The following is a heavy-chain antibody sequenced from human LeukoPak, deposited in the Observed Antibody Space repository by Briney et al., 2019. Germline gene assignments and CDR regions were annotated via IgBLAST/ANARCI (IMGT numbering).Heavy chain of an antibody. Sequence: PSETLSLTCTVSGGSISSSSYYWGWIRQPPGKGLEWIGSIYYSGSTYYNPSLKSRVTISVDTSKNQFSLKLSSVTAADTAVYYCASVPVSGARNPSSSSTLKEAVAGTPTNWGQGTLVTVSS. V-gene: IGHV4-39*07. D-gene: IGHD6-19*01. CDR1: GGSISSSSYY. J-gene: IGHJ4*02. CDR2: IYYSGST. CDR3: ASVPVSGARNPSSSSTLKEAVAGTPTN.